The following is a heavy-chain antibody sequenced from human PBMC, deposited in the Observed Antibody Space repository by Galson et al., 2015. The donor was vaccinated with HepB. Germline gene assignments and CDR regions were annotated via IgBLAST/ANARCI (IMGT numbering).Heavy chain of an antibody. CDR1: GFTFSSYA. D-gene: IGHD6-19*01. CDR3: STSAIAVAGRDY. CDR2: ISSNGGST. Sequence: SLRLSCAASGFTFSSYAMHWVRQAPGKGPEYVSAISSNGGSTYYADSVKGGFTISRDNSKNTLYLQMSSLRAEDTAVYYCSTSAIAVAGRDYWGQGTLVTVSS. V-gene: IGHV3-64D*06. J-gene: IGHJ4*02.